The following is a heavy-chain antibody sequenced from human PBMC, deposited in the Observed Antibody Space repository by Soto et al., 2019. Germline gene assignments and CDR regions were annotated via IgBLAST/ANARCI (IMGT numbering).Heavy chain of an antibody. CDR2: IDWDDDK. D-gene: IGHD3-10*01. V-gene: IGHV2-70*04. CDR3: ARTAGYYRGRHFDY. Sequence: SGPTLVNPTQTLTLTCTFSGFSLTTTGMRVSWIRQPPGKALEWLARIDWDDDKFYSTSLKPRLTISKDTSKNQVVLTMTNMDPGDTATYYCARTAGYYRGRHFDYWGQGTLVTVS. J-gene: IGHJ4*02. CDR1: GFSLTTTGMR.